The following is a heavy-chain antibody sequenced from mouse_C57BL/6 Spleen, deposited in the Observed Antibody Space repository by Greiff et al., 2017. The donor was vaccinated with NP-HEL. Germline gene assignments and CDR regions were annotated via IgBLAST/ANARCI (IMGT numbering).Heavy chain of an antibody. V-gene: IGHV5-4*01. CDR3: ARDHGYDGAWFAY. Sequence: EVQVVESGGGLVKPGGSLKLSCAASGFTFSSYAMSWVRQTPEKRLEWVATISDGGSYTYYPDNVKGRFTISRDNAKNNLYLQMSHLKSEDTAMYYCARDHGYDGAWFAYWGQGTLVTVSA. J-gene: IGHJ3*01. CDR2: ISDGGSYT. CDR1: GFTFSSYA. D-gene: IGHD2-2*01.